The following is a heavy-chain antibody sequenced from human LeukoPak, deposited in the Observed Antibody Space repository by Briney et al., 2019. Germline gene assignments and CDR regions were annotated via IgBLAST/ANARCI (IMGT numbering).Heavy chain of an antibody. CDR2: LNYSGST. CDR1: GGSISSSSYY. D-gene: IGHD6-19*01. J-gene: IGHJ4*02. CDR3: ERHHGTGLSSSGWY. Sequence: SETLSLTCTVSGGSISSSSYYWGWIRQPPGKGLEWIGSLNYSGSTYYNPSLKSRVTISVDTSKNQFSLKLSSVTAADTAVYYCERHHGTGLSSSGWYWGQGTLVTVSS. V-gene: IGHV4-39*01.